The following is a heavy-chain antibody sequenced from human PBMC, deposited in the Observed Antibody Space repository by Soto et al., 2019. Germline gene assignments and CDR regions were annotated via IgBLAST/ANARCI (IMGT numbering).Heavy chain of an antibody. CDR3: ASIRAGSGGYYNDYYYYGMDV. Sequence: PTETLSLTCNVTGGSTSSSSYYWGWISPPPGKGQARIGSIYYSASTYYNPSRKSRVTISVDTSKNQFSLKLSSVTAADTAVYYCASIRAGSGGYYNDYYYYGMDVWGPGTTVTV. J-gene: IGHJ6*02. V-gene: IGHV4-39*01. CDR2: IYYSAST. CDR1: GGSTSSSSYY. D-gene: IGHD3-10*01.